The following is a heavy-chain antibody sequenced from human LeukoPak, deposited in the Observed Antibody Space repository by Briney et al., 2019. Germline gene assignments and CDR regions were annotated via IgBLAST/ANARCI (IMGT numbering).Heavy chain of an antibody. CDR2: INAGNGNT. Sequence: ASVKVSCKASGHTFTSYAMHWVRRAPGQRLEWMGWINAGNGNTEYSQKFQGRVTITRDTSASTAYMELSSLRSEDTAVYYCARGVGIAAAEGIFDIWGQGTMVTVSS. J-gene: IGHJ3*02. CDR3: ARGVGIAAAEGIFDI. V-gene: IGHV1-3*01. CDR1: GHTFTSYA. D-gene: IGHD6-13*01.